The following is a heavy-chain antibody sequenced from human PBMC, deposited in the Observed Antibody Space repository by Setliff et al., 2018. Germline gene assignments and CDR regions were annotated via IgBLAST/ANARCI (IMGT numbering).Heavy chain of an antibody. J-gene: IGHJ4*02. V-gene: IGHV3-23*01. CDR2: ISGSGVNT. CDR3: VKDRYCSDASCSPDYFDY. CDR1: GFTFSSYA. Sequence: GGSLRLSCAASGFTFSSYALSWVRQAPGKGLEWVSAISGSGVNTYYADSVKGRFTISRDNAKNTLYLQMNSLSAEDTAVYYCVKDRYCSDASCSPDYFDYWGQGTLVTVSS. D-gene: IGHD2-15*01.